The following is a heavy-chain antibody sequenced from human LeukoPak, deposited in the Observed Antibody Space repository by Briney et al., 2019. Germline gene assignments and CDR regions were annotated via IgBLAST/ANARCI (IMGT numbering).Heavy chain of an antibody. CDR3: ARHNGFDRGYYYYMDV. Sequence: PSETLSLTCTVSGGFINSYYWSRIRQPAGKGLEWIGRVYTSGITNCNPSLKSRITMSVDTSKNQFSLKLTSVTAADTAVYYCARHNGFDRGYYYYMDVWGKGTTVTVSS. V-gene: IGHV4-4*07. CDR1: GGFINSYY. CDR2: VYTSGIT. D-gene: IGHD3-9*01. J-gene: IGHJ6*03.